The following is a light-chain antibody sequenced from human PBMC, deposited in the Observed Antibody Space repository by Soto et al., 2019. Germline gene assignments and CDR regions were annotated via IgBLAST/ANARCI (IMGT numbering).Light chain of an antibody. V-gene: IGKV3-15*01. CDR3: QQYNNWPIT. J-gene: IGKJ5*01. CDR2: GAS. CDR1: QSVGSD. Sequence: EIVMTQSPATLSVSPGERATLSCRASQSVGSDLAWYQQKPGQPPRLLIYGASTRATGIPARFSGSGSGTEFTLTISSLQSEDFAVYYCQQYNNWPITFGQGTRLEI.